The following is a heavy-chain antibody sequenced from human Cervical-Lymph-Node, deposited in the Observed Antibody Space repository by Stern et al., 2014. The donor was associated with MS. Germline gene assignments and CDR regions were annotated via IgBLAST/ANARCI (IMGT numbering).Heavy chain of an antibody. D-gene: IGHD2/OR15-2a*01. CDR2: ISKSGDGT. V-gene: IGHV3-23*04. CDR3: AKASRTSMFDY. CDR1: GFTFSYHA. Sequence: EVQLVESGGGLVQPGGSLRLSCAASGFTFSYHAMKLVRQAPGKGLAWISTISKSGDGTYYADSGTGRFTISRDSSKDTVFLQMSNLRVEDTAVYYCAKASRTSMFDYWGQGTLVTVSS. J-gene: IGHJ4*02.